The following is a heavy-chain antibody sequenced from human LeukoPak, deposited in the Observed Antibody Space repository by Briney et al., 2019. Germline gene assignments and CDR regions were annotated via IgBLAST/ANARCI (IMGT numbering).Heavy chain of an antibody. CDR1: GFTFSSYA. CDR2: ISYDGSNK. Sequence: GGSLRLSCAASGFTFSSYAMHWVRQAPGKGLEWVAVISYDGSNKYYADSVKGRFTISRDNSKNTLYLQMNSLRAEDTAVYYCARDLRTYYDILTESPLGYWGQGTLVTVSS. D-gene: IGHD3-9*01. J-gene: IGHJ4*02. V-gene: IGHV3-30-3*01. CDR3: ARDLRTYYDILTESPLGY.